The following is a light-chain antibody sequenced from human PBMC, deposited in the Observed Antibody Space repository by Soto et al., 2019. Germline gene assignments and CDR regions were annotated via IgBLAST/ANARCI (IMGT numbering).Light chain of an antibody. Sequence: EIVMTQSPATLSVSPGETATLSCRASQGISRTLAWYQLKPGQAPRLLFYGASTRATGVPARFSGSGSGTEFTLTINSLQSEDFAVYYCHQYNNWPPTFGQGTKVDIK. CDR1: QGISRT. CDR2: GAS. J-gene: IGKJ1*01. CDR3: HQYNNWPPT. V-gene: IGKV3-15*01.